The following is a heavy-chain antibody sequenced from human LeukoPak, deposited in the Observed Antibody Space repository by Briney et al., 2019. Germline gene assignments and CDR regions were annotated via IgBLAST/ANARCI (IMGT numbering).Heavy chain of an antibody. V-gene: IGHV1-18*01. CDR3: ARVEWELPTLDIDY. Sequence: GASVKVSCKASGYTFTSYGISWVRQAPGQGLEWMGWISAQNGKTKYAQKLQGRVTMTTATSTTTAYMELRSLRSDDTAVYYCARVEWELPTLDIDYWGQGTLVTVSS. J-gene: IGHJ4*02. CDR1: GYTFTSYG. CDR2: ISAQNGKT. D-gene: IGHD1-26*01.